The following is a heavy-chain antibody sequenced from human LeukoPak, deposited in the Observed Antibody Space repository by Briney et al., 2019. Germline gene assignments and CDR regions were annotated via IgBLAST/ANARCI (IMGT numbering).Heavy chain of an antibody. CDR2: IYYSGST. Sequence: SETLSLTCTVSGGSISSSSYYWGWIRQPPGKGLEWIGSIYYSGSTYYNPSLKSRVTISVDTSKNQFSLKLSSVTAADTAVYYCAREAKGSGSGAPGAFDIWGQGTMVTVSS. J-gene: IGHJ3*02. CDR1: GGSISSSSYY. CDR3: AREAKGSGSGAPGAFDI. D-gene: IGHD3-10*01. V-gene: IGHV4-39*07.